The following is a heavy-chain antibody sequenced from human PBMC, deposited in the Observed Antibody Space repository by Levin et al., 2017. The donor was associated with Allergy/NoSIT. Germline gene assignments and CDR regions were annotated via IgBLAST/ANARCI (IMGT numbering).Heavy chain of an antibody. Sequence: SCEVSGFAFSSYAMHWVRQAPGKGLEWVAAISDDGSKKYYADSVKGRFTISRDNFKNTLFLQMNSLRVEDTAVYYCAKVRRELVIATDAFDVWGPGTLVTVSS. CDR2: ISDDGSKK. CDR3: AKVRRELVIATDAFDV. V-gene: IGHV3-30*18. D-gene: IGHD3-9*01. J-gene: IGHJ3*01. CDR1: GFAFSSYA.